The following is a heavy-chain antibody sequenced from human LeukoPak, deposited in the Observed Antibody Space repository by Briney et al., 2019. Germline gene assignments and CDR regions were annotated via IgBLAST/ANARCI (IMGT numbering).Heavy chain of an antibody. Sequence: GGSLRLSCAASGFTFSSYAMSWVRQAPGKGLEWVSGITWNSGIIVYAGSVEGRFTISRDNAKNFLYLQMNSLRTEDTALYYCVNRAVAGHFEYWGQGTLVTVSS. J-gene: IGHJ4*02. CDR3: VNRAVAGHFEY. D-gene: IGHD6-19*01. V-gene: IGHV3-9*01. CDR2: ITWNSGII. CDR1: GFTFSSYA.